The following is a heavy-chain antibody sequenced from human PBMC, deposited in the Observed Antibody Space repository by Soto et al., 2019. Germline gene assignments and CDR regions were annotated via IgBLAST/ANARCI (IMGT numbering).Heavy chain of an antibody. CDR2: MNPNSGNT. CDR1: GYTFASYD. D-gene: IGHD2-21*01. CDR3: ARSDGYNFNWLDS. Sequence: QVQLVQSGAEVKTPGASVKVSCKASGYTFASYDINWVRQAPGQGLEWMGWMNPNSGNTGYAQKLQGRLTMTSDTALSIVHMELSSLRNEDTAVYYCARSDGYNFNWLDSWGQGTLVTVSP. V-gene: IGHV1-8*01. J-gene: IGHJ5*01.